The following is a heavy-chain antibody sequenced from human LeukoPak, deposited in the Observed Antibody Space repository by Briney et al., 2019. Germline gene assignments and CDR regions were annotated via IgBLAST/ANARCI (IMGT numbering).Heavy chain of an antibody. Sequence: GASVKVSCKASGYTFTSYDINWVRQATGQGLEWMGWMNPNSGNTGYAQKCQGRVTMTRNTSISTAYMELSSLRSEDTAVYYCARETTYYYDSSGYYYYGYWGQGTLVTVSS. CDR2: MNPNSGNT. J-gene: IGHJ4*02. V-gene: IGHV1-8*01. CDR1: GYTFTSYD. CDR3: ARETTYYYDSSGYYYYGY. D-gene: IGHD3-22*01.